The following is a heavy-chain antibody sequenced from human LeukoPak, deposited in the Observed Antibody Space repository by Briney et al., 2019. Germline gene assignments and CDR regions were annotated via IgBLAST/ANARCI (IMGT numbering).Heavy chain of an antibody. D-gene: IGHD3-22*01. J-gene: IGHJ4*02. V-gene: IGHV1-18*01. Sequence: ASVKVSCKASGYTFTSNDINWVRQAPGQGLEWMGWISAYNGNANYAHNLQGRVTMTTDTSTSTAYMELRSLTSDDTAVYYCARLTGYMIEDYFDYWGQGTLVTVSS. CDR3: ARLTGYMIEDYFDY. CDR1: GYTFTSND. CDR2: ISAYNGNA.